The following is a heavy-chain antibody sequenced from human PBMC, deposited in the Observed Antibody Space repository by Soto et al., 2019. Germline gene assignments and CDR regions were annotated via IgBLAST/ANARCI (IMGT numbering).Heavy chain of an antibody. CDR2: IYHGGST. Sequence: QVQLQESGSGLVKPSETLSLTCAVSGGSISSDYYSWSWIRQPPGKDLEWIGYIYHGGSTYYNPSLRSRGTLSVDTSKNPFSLRLTSVTAADTAVYSCARLNRLRNDAIDIWGQGTLVAVSS. CDR1: GGSISSDYYS. V-gene: IGHV4-30-2*01. J-gene: IGHJ3*02. D-gene: IGHD3-16*01. CDR3: ARLNRLRNDAIDI.